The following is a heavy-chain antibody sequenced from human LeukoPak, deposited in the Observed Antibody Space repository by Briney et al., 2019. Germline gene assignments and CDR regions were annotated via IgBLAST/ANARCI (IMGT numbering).Heavy chain of an antibody. CDR3: AKERGYSIGPFDY. D-gene: IGHD5-18*01. J-gene: IGHJ4*02. Sequence: GGYLRRYCAASGFTFSSYAMSWVRQAPGKGLEWVLAISGSGGSTYYADSVKGRFTISRDNSKNTLYLQMNSLRAEDTAVYYCAKERGYSIGPFDYWGQGTLVTVSS. CDR1: GFTFSSYA. CDR2: ISGSGGST. V-gene: IGHV3-23*01.